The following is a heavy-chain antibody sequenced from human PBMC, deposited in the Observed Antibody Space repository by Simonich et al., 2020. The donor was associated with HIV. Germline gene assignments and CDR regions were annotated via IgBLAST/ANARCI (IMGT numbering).Heavy chain of an antibody. Sequence: EYGGGLVQPGGSLRLSCAASGFTFSSYWMHWVRQAPGKGLVWVSHINRDGSGTSYADSVKGRFTISRDNAKNTLNLQMNSLRAEDTALYYCAKGGISMVRGVMQFDYGGQGTLVTVSS. CDR1: GFTFSSYW. D-gene: IGHD3-10*01. CDR2: INRDGSGT. V-gene: IGHV3-74*01. J-gene: IGHJ4*02. CDR3: AKGGISMVRGVMQFDY.